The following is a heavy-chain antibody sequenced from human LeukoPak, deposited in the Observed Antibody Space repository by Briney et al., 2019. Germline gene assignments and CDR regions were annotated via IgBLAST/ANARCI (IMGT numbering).Heavy chain of an antibody. CDR3: AKGRYSSNWAPFDP. CDR1: EFSVSTYG. V-gene: IGHV3-23*05. CDR2: NTIGNKI. J-gene: IGHJ5*02. D-gene: IGHD4-11*01. Sequence: GGSLRLSCSASEFSVSTYGMNWVRQAPGRGLEWVSSNTIGNKIYYGDSVKGRFTISRDNSKNTLSLQMNNLRAEDTAIYYCAKGRYSSNWAPFDPWGQGTLVTVSS.